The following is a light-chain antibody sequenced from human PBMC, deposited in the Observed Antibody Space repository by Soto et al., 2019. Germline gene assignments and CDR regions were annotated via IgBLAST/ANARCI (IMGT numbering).Light chain of an antibody. CDR3: GSFTTSRIWV. CDR2: GVN. CDR1: SSDFGDDKY. Sequence: QSVLTQPASVSGSPGQSITVSCTGSSSDFGDDKYVSWYQQQPGKGPNLLIYGVNSRPSGISNRFSGSNSGNTASLTISGLQVEDEAEYFCGSFTTSRIWVFGGGTKVTVL. J-gene: IGLJ3*02. V-gene: IGLV2-14*01.